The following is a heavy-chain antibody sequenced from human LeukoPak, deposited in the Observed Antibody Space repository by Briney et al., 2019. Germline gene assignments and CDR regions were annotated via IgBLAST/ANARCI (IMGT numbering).Heavy chain of an antibody. Sequence: GESLKISCQGSGYNFTNYWSAWVRQMPGKGLELMGIIYPGDSDTRYSPSFQGQVTTSADKSISTAYLQWSSLRASDTAMYFCARWSAAGSGLDYWGQGTLVTVSS. CDR1: GYNFTNYW. CDR2: IYPGDSDT. V-gene: IGHV5-51*01. J-gene: IGHJ4*02. D-gene: IGHD6-13*01. CDR3: ARWSAAGSGLDY.